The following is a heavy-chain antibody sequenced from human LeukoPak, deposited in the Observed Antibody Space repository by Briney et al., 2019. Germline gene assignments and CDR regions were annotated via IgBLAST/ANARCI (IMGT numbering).Heavy chain of an antibody. V-gene: IGHV1-8*03. CDR2: MNPNSGNT. D-gene: IGHD4-17*01. CDR1: GYTFTSYD. J-gene: IGHJ4*02. Sequence: ASVKVSCKASGYTFTSYDINWVRQATGQGLEWMGWMNPNSGNTGYAQKFQGRVTITRNTSISTAYMELSSLRSEDTAVYYCARVYHGDYDLDYWGQGTLVTVSS. CDR3: ARVYHGDYDLDY.